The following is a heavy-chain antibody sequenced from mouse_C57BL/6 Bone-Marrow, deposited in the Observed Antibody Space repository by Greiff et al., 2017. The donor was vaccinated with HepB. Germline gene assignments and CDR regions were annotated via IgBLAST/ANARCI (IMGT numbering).Heavy chain of an antibody. CDR1: GFTFSDYG. CDR2: ISSGSSTI. D-gene: IGHD2-4*01. J-gene: IGHJ3*01. Sequence: EVHLVESGGGLVKPGGSLKLSCAASGFTFSDYGMHWVRQAPEKGLEWVAYISSGSSTIYYADTVKGRFTIARDNAKNTLFLQMTSLRSEDTAMYYCARPMITTYPAYWGQGTLVTVSA. CDR3: ARPMITTYPAY. V-gene: IGHV5-17*01.